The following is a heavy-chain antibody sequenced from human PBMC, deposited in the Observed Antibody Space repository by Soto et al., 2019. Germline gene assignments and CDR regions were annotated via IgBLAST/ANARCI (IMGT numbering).Heavy chain of an antibody. J-gene: IGHJ4*02. CDR1: GFTFSSYA. V-gene: IGHV3-23*01. CDR2: ISGSGGST. CDR3: AKDGQDCSSTSCYGY. D-gene: IGHD2-2*01. Sequence: EVQLLESGGGLVQPGGSLRLSCAASGFTFSSYAMSWVRQAPGKGLEWVSAISGSGGSTYYADSVKGRFTISRDNSKNTLYLQMNRLRAEDTAVYYCAKDGQDCSSTSCYGYWGQGTLVTVSS.